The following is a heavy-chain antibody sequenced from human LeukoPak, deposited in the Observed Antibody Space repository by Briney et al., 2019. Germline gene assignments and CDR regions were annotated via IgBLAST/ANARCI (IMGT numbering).Heavy chain of an antibody. CDR2: IVPMLDIT. J-gene: IGHJ4*02. V-gene: IGHV1-69*04. CDR1: GGTFNTHA. CDR3: ARDGVGAATDYFDF. Sequence: SVKVSCKASGGTFNTHAISWVRQAPGQGLEWMGRIVPMLDITNYAQKFQGRVTITADKSTNTAFMELSSLRSDDTAVYYCARDGVGAATDYFDFWGQGTLVTVSS. D-gene: IGHD1-26*01.